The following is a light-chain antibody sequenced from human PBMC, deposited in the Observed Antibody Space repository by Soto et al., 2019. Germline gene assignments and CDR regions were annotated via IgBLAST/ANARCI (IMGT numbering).Light chain of an antibody. J-gene: IGLJ3*02. V-gene: IGLV2-14*01. Sequence: QSALTQPASVSGSPGQSITISCTGTSSDVGAHNYVSWYQQHPGKAPKLMIFEVTNRPSGVSDRFSGSKSGNTASLTISGLQAEDEADYYCCSFTTTTTWVCGGGTKLTVL. CDR1: SSDVGAHNY. CDR2: EVT. CDR3: CSFTTTTTWV.